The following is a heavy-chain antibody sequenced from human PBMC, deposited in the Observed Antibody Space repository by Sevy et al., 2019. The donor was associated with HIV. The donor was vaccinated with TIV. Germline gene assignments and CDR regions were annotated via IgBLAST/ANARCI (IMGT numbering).Heavy chain of an antibody. CDR2: ISGSVGST. J-gene: IGHJ4*02. CDR1: GFIFNSYA. V-gene: IGHV3-23*01. CDR3: RGVGTTTDFDY. D-gene: IGHD1-26*01. Sequence: GGSLRLSCAASGFIFNSYAMSWVRQAPGKGLEWVASISGSVGSTYYADSVKGRVTISRDNFRRMMDLQMNSLRAEDTAVYYCRGVGTTTDFDYWGQGTLVTVSS.